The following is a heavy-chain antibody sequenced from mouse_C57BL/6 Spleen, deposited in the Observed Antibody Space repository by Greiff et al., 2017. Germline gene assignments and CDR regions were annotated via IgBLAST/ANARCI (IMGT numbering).Heavy chain of an antibody. CDR3: ARTGWDGVYFDY. V-gene: IGHV1-64*01. D-gene: IGHD4-1*01. Sequence: QVQLQQPGAELVKPGASVKLSCKASGYTFTSYWMHWVKQRPGQGLEWIGMIHPNSGSTNYNEKFKSKATLTVDKSSSTAYMQLSSLTSEDSAVYDCARTGWDGVYFDYWGQGTTLTVSS. J-gene: IGHJ2*01. CDR2: IHPNSGST. CDR1: GYTFTSYW.